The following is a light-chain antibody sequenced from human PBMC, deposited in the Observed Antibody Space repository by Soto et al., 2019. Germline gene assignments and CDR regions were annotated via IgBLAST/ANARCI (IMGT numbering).Light chain of an antibody. CDR2: GAS. V-gene: IGKV3D-15*01. Sequence: TQSPDTLSSSPGERATLSCRASQSVSSNYLAWYQQKPGQAPRLLIYGASSRATGIPDRFSGSASGTEFTLTISSLQSEDFGVYYCQHYNRWPLTFGGGTKVDIK. J-gene: IGKJ4*01. CDR3: QHYNRWPLT. CDR1: QSVSSN.